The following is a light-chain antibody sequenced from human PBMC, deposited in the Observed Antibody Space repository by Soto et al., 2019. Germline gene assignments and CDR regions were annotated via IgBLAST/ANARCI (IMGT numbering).Light chain of an antibody. V-gene: IGKV1-5*01. CDR2: EAS. J-gene: IGKJ1*01. CDR1: QSINSW. Sequence: DIQMTQSPSTLSASVGNRVTITCRASQSINSWLAWYQQKTGKAPKLLIYEASKLESWVPTKFSGSGFGTEFTLTISSLQPDDFATYYCQQYNSYSRTFGQGTKVDIK. CDR3: QQYNSYSRT.